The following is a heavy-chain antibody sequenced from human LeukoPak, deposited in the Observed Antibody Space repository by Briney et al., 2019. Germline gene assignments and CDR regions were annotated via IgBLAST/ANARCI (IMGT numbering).Heavy chain of an antibody. CDR3: ARDFGWNDGTSTY. CDR1: GFTFSSYE. J-gene: IGHJ4*02. V-gene: IGHV3-48*03. CDR2: ISSSGSTI. Sequence: GGSLRLSCAASGFTFSSYEMNWVRQAPGKGLEWVSYISSSGSTIYYADSVKGRFTISRDNAKNSLYLQMNSLRAEDTAVYYCARDFGWNDGTSTYWGQGTLVTVSS. D-gene: IGHD1-1*01.